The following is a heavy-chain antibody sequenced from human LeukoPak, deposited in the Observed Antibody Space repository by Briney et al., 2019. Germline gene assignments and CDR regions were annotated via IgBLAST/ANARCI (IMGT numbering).Heavy chain of an antibody. V-gene: IGHV4-30-4*08. CDR2: IYYSGST. D-gene: IGHD3-10*01. J-gene: IGHJ4*02. Sequence: SETLSLTCTVSGGSISSGDYYWSWIRQPPGKGLEWIGYIYYSGSTYYNPSLKSRVTISVDTSKNQFSLKLSSVTAADTAVYYCARDSYYYGSGSYYIDYWGQGTLVTVSS. CDR1: GGSISSGDYY. CDR3: ARDSYYYGSGSYYIDY.